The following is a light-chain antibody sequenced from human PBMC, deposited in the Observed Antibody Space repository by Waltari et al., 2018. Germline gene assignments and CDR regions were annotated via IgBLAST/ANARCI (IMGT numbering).Light chain of an antibody. Sequence: QSALTPPPSVSGSPGQSVTISCTGTSSDVGSYNRVSCYQHPPGTAPKLMIYEVNKRPSRAPDRFSGAMSGNTASLTVSGLEAEDEGDYYCASYTGGATILFGGGTRLTVL. CDR2: EVN. CDR1: SSDVGSYNR. J-gene: IGLJ2*01. V-gene: IGLV2-18*02. CDR3: ASYTGGATIL.